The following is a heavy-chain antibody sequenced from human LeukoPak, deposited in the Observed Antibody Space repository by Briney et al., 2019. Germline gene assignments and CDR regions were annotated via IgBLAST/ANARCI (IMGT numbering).Heavy chain of an antibody. CDR2: INHSGST. D-gene: IGHD3-10*01. V-gene: IGHV4-34*01. CDR1: GGSFSGYY. CDR3: AREDHNSGSYYFDY. Sequence: PSETLSLTCAVYGGSFSGYYWSWIRQPPGKGLEWIGEINHSGSTNYNPSLKSRVTISVDTSKNQFSLNLNSVTAADTAVYYCAREDHNSGSYYFDYWGQGALVTVSS. J-gene: IGHJ4*02.